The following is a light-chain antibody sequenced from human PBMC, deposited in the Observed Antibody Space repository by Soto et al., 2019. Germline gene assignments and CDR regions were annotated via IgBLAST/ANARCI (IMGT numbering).Light chain of an antibody. Sequence: DIQITHSPSFISASXLAGVTITXXASQDISTYLAWYQQKPGKAPKLLIYTASTLQSGVPSRFSGSGSGTDFTLTISSLQPEDFATYYCQQLNSYPLTFGGGTKVDIK. CDR1: QDISTY. J-gene: IGKJ4*01. V-gene: IGKV1-9*01. CDR2: TAS. CDR3: QQLNSYPLT.